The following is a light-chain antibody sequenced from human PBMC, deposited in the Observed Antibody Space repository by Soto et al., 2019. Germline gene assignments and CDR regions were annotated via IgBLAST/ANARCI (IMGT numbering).Light chain of an antibody. Sequence: DIPMTQSPSSLSASVGDRVTITCQASQDINNVLNWYQQKPGKAPKLLIYDASNLETGVPSRFSGSGSGTDFTFTISSLQPEDIATYYCQQYDNLPPFTFGQGTRLEIK. CDR3: QQYDNLPPFT. V-gene: IGKV1-33*01. CDR2: DAS. CDR1: QDINNV. J-gene: IGKJ5*01.